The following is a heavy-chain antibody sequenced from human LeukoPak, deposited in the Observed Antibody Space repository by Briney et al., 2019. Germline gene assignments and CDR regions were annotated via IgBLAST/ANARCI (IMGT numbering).Heavy chain of an antibody. CDR3: ARSYYDFWSGPAFDI. V-gene: IGHV1-18*01. Sequence: ASVKVSCKASGYTFTSYGISWVRQAPGQGLEWMGWISAYNGNTNYAQKLQGRVTMTTDTSTRTAYVELRSLRSDDTAVYYCARSYYDFWSGPAFDIWGQGTMVTVSS. CDR2: ISAYNGNT. J-gene: IGHJ3*02. D-gene: IGHD3-3*01. CDR1: GYTFTSYG.